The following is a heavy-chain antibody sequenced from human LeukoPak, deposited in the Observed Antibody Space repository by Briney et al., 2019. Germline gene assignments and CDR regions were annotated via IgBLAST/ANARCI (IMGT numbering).Heavy chain of an antibody. J-gene: IGHJ4*02. V-gene: IGHV4-30-2*01. Sequence: SEILSLTCAVSGGSISSGGYSWSWIRQPPGKGLEWIGYIYHSGSTYYNPSLKSRVTISVDRSKNQFSLKLSSVTAADTAVYYCARAVAGDYYFDYWGQGTLVTVSS. CDR1: GGSISSGGYS. D-gene: IGHD6-19*01. CDR3: ARAVAGDYYFDY. CDR2: IYHSGST.